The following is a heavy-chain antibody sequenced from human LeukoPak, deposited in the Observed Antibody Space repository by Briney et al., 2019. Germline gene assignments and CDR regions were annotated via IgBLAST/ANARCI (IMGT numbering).Heavy chain of an antibody. Sequence: PSETLSLTCAVYGGSFSGYSCSWIRQPPGKGLDWIGEINHSGSTNYNPSLKSRVTISVDTSKNQFSLKLSSVTDADTAVYYCARGVLGTNGLVVAAYYFEYWGQGTLVTISS. V-gene: IGHV4-34*01. J-gene: IGHJ4*02. D-gene: IGHD2-15*01. CDR3: ARGVLGTNGLVVAAYYFEY. CDR2: INHSGST. CDR1: GGSFSGYS.